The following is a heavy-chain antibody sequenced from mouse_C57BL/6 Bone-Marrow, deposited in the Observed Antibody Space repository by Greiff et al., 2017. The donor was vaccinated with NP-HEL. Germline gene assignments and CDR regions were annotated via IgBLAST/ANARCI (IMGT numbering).Heavy chain of an antibody. D-gene: IGHD2-1*01. CDR3: TYGNYYYAMDY. CDR2: IYPGNSDT. Sequence: VQLQQSGTVLARPGASVKMSCKTSGYTFTSYWMHWVKQRPGQGLEWIGAIYPGNSDTSYNQKFKGKAKMTAVTSASTAYMELSSLTNADSAVCYCTYGNYYYAMDYWGQGTSVTVSA. V-gene: IGHV1-5*01. J-gene: IGHJ4*01. CDR1: GYTFTSYW.